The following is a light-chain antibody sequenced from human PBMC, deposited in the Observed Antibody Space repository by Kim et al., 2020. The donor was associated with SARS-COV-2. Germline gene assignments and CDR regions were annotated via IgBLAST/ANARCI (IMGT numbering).Light chain of an antibody. Sequence: EIVLTQSPGTLSLSPGEGATLSCRASREITSNYLAWFPQKPGQAPRLLIYGASNRATGIPDRFGGYGSGTDFTLTISRLEPEDFAVYFCQQYVSSLLTFGGGTKVDIK. V-gene: IGKV3-20*01. CDR3: QQYVSSLLT. J-gene: IGKJ4*01. CDR1: REITSNY. CDR2: GAS.